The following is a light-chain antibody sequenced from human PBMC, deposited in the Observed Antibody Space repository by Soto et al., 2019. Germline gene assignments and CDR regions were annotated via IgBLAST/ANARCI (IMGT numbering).Light chain of an antibody. V-gene: IGKV3-15*01. Sequence: EIVMTQSPATLSVSPGERATLSCRASQSVSSNLAWYQQKPGQAPRLLIYDASTRATGIPARFSGSGSGTEFTLTISSLQSEDFAVYYCQQYNNWPHEYTVGQGTKLQIE. CDR1: QSVSSN. CDR3: QQYNNWPHEYT. CDR2: DAS. J-gene: IGKJ2*01.